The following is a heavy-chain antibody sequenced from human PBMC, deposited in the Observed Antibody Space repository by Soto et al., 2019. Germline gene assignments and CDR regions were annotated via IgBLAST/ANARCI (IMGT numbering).Heavy chain of an antibody. CDR2: ISGSGGST. CDR3: AKGMDSSGYYGEAFDI. Sequence: EVQLLESGGGLVQPGGSLRLSCAASGFTFSSYAMSWVRQAPGKGLEWVSAISGSGGSTYYADSVKGRFTISRDNSKNTLYLQMNSLRAEDTAVYYCAKGMDSSGYYGEAFDIWGQGTMVTVSS. V-gene: IGHV3-23*01. CDR1: GFTFSSYA. J-gene: IGHJ3*02. D-gene: IGHD3-22*01.